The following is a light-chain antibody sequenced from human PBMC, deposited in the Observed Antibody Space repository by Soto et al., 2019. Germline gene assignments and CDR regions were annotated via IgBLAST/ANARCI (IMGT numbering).Light chain of an antibody. Sequence: EIVLTQSPGTLSLSPGERATLSCRASQSVSSSYLAWYQQKPGQAPRQLIYGASSRAIGIPARFSGSGSETDFTLTITRLEPGNFAVYYCQHYRTSFGGGTRVEIK. CDR3: QHYRTS. CDR1: QSVSSSY. V-gene: IGKV3-20*01. J-gene: IGKJ4*01. CDR2: GAS.